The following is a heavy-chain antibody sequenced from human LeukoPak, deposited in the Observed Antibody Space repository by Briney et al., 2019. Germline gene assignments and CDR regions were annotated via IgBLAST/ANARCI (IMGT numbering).Heavy chain of an antibody. Sequence: GGSLRLSCAASGFTFSTYAMHWVRQAPGKGLEYVSAISSNGYSTDYTNSVYGRFTISRDNSKNTLYLQMGSLRAEDMAVYYCARDMNPSSPWWASDAFDIWGQGTMVTVSS. CDR1: GFTFSTYA. CDR3: ARDMNPSSPWWASDAFDI. V-gene: IGHV3-64*01. CDR2: ISSNGYST. J-gene: IGHJ3*02. D-gene: IGHD6-13*01.